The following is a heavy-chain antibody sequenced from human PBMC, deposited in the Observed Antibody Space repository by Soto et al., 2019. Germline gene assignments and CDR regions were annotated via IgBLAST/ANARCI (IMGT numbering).Heavy chain of an antibody. D-gene: IGHD3-10*01. CDR3: ARAFRGPEKIDY. J-gene: IGHJ4*02. CDR1: GFTVSSNY. CDR2: IYSGGST. V-gene: IGHV3-66*01. Sequence: GGSLRLSCAASGFTVSSNYMSWVRQAPGKGLEWVSVIYSGGSTYYADSVKGRFTISRDNSKNTLYLQMNSLRAEDTAVYYCARAFRGPEKIDYWGQGTLVTVSS.